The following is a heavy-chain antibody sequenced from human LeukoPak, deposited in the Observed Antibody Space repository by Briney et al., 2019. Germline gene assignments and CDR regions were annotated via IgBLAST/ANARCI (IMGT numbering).Heavy chain of an antibody. Sequence: QPGGSLRLSCAASGFTFSSYEMNWVRQAPGKGLEWVSYISSSGSTIYYADSVKGRFTISRDNAKNSLYLQMNSLRAEDTAVYYCARFASIDYFDYWGQGTLVIVSS. J-gene: IGHJ4*02. CDR3: ARFASIDYFDY. D-gene: IGHD5-12*01. CDR2: ISSSGSTI. CDR1: GFTFSSYE. V-gene: IGHV3-48*03.